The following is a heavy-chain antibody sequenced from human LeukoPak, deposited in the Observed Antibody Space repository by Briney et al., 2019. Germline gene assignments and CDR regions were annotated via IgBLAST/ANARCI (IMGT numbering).Heavy chain of an antibody. V-gene: IGHV5-51*01. J-gene: IGHJ5*02. CDR2: IYPGASDT. Sequence: GLXXXVIIYPGASDTRYSASLQGQVTISADKCIRTPYLQWSSLKASDTAMYYCARSSGTTMIDWFDPWGQGTLVTVSS. D-gene: IGHD1-7*01. CDR3: ARSSGTTMIDWFDP.